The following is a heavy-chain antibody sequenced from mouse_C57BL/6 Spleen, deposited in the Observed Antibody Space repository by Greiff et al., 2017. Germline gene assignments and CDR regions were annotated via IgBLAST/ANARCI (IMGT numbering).Heavy chain of an antibody. D-gene: IGHD1-1*01. Sequence: EVKLVESGGGLVQPGGSMKLSCVASGFTFSNYWMNWVRQSPEKGLEWVAQIRLKSDNYATHYAESVKGRFTISRDDSKSSVYLQMNNLRAEDTGIYYCTVYYGSSYYWDFDVWGTGTTVTVSS. CDR1: GFTFSNYW. CDR3: TVYYGSSYYWDFDV. CDR2: IRLKSDNYAT. V-gene: IGHV6-3*01. J-gene: IGHJ1*03.